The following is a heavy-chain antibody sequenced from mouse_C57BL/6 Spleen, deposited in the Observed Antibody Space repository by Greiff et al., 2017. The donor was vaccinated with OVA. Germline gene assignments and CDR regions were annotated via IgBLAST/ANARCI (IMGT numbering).Heavy chain of an antibody. Sequence: VQLKESGGGLVKPGGSLKLSCAASGFTFSSYAMSWVRQTPEKRLEWVATISDGGSYTYYPDNVKGRFTISRDNAKNNLYLQMSHLKSEDTAMYYCARDRGTTVPYYFDYWGQGTTLTVSS. CDR3: ARDRGTTVPYYFDY. J-gene: IGHJ2*01. D-gene: IGHD1-1*01. V-gene: IGHV5-4*01. CDR2: ISDGGSYT. CDR1: GFTFSSYA.